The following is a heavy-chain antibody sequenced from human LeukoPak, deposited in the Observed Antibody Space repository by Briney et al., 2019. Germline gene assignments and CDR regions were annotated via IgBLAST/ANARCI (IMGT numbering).Heavy chain of an antibody. J-gene: IGHJ4*02. CDR2: ISTTST. Sequence: GGSLRLSCTASGFTFSRYSMNWVRQAPGKGLEWVSYISTTSTYYADSMKGRFTISRDNAKNSLYLQMNSLRAEDTALYYCARDFGVASPYFDYWGQGILVTVSS. V-gene: IGHV3-21*04. CDR3: ARDFGVASPYFDY. D-gene: IGHD3-3*01. CDR1: GFTFSRYS.